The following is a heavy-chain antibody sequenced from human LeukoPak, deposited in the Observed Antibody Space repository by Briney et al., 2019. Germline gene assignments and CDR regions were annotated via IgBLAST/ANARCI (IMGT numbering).Heavy chain of an antibody. CDR3: ARVGGHRGGYYCEDYCDY. D-gene: IGHD3-22*01. CDR2: IIPILGIA. V-gene: IGHV1-69*04. J-gene: IGHJ4*02. CDR1: GGTFSNYA. Sequence: GSSVKVSCKASGGTFSNYAISWVRQAPGQGLEWMGRIIPILGIANYAQKFLGRVTITADKSTNTAYMELSSLRSEDTAVYYCARVGGHRGGYYCEDYCDYWGQETLVNVSS.